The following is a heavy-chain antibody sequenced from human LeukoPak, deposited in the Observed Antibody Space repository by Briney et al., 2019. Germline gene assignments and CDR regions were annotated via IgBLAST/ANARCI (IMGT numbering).Heavy chain of an antibody. CDR1: GFTFSTYA. CDR3: AKQISSSFFDDYFDY. J-gene: IGHJ4*02. Sequence: GGSLRLSCAASGFTFSTYAMSWVHQAPGKGLEWVSAISGSGRSTYYADSVKGRSTISRDNSKNTLYLQMNSLRAEATAVYYCAKQISSSFFDDYFDYWGQGTLVTVSS. D-gene: IGHD6-13*01. V-gene: IGHV3-23*01. CDR2: ISGSGRST.